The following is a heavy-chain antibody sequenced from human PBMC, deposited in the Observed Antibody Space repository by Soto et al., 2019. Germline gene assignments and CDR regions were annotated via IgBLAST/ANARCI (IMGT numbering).Heavy chain of an antibody. V-gene: IGHV3-23*01. J-gene: IGHJ4*02. D-gene: IGHD3-22*01. CDR3: VKWHTSNFDSLPFTGFDF. CDR2: MSGDGRT. Sequence: GGSLRLSCAASGFTFSSYAMHCVRQAPGKGLEWLSVMSGDGRTRYALSVTGRFTISRDNSKNTLYLQMRSLRAEDAAAFYCVKWHTSNFDSLPFTGFDFWGQGTQVTVSS. CDR1: GFTFSSYA.